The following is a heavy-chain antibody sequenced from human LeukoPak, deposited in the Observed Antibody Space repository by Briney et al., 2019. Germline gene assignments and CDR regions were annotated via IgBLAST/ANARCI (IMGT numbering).Heavy chain of an antibody. CDR3: ARVGYFYGSGSQTGGYLDY. V-gene: IGHV1-2*02. CDR2: INPNSGDT. CDR1: GYTFTDYY. Sequence: ASVKVSCKASGYTFTDYYMHWVRQAPGQGLEWMGWINPNSGDTNYAQKFQGRVNMTKDTAISTAYMELSSLTFDDTAIYYCARVGYFYGSGSQTGGYLDYWGQGTLVTVSS. J-gene: IGHJ4*02. D-gene: IGHD3-10*01.